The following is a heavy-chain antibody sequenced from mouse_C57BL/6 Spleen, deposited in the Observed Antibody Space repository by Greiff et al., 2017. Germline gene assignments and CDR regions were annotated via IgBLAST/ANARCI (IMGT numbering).Heavy chain of an antibody. V-gene: IGHV1-26*01. Sequence: VQLQQSGPELVKPGASVKISCKASGYTFTDYYMNWVKQSHGKSLEWIGDINPNNGGTSYNQKFKGKATLTVDKSSSTAYMELRSLTSEDSAVYYCARGGITTVVGYWGQGTTLTVSS. CDR1: GYTFTDYY. J-gene: IGHJ2*01. CDR3: ARGGITTVVGY. D-gene: IGHD1-1*01. CDR2: INPNNGGT.